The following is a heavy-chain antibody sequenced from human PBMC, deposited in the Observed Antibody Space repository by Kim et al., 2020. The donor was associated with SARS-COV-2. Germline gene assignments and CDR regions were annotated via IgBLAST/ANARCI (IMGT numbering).Heavy chain of an antibody. CDR2: IWYDGSNK. CDR3: AKMGRVDIVATTVDY. D-gene: IGHD5-12*01. Sequence: GGSLRLSCAASGFTFSSYAMHWVRQAPGKGLEWVAVIWYDGSNKYYADSVKGRFTISRDNSKNTLYLQMNSLRAEDTAVYYCAKMGRVDIVATTVDYWGQGTLVTVSS. CDR1: GFTFSSYA. J-gene: IGHJ4*02. V-gene: IGHV3-33*06.